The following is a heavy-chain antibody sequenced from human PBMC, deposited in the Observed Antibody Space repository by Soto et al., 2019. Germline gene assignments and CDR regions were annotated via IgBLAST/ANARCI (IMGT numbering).Heavy chain of an antibody. J-gene: IGHJ5*02. V-gene: IGHV5-51*01. D-gene: IGHD6-13*01. CDR1: GYCFTSYW. CDR3: ARRHSSTNWFGP. Sequence: GESLKFSCQGSGYCFTSYWIGWVRQLRGKGLEWMGIIYPGDSDTRYSPSFQGQVTMSADKSISTAYLQWSRLKASVTAMYNGARRHSSTNWFGPWGRGTLVTVS. CDR2: IYPGDSDT.